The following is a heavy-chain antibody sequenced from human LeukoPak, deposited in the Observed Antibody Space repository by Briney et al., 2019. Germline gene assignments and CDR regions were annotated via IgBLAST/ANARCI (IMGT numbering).Heavy chain of an antibody. D-gene: IGHD3-3*01. Sequence: SETLSLTCAVYGGSFSGYYWSWIRQPPGKGLEGSGEINHSGSTNYNPSLKSRVTISVDTSKNQFSLKLSSVTAADAAVYYCARNFGVVTAGPPQKTNYYYYYMDVWGKGTTVTVSS. CDR2: INHSGST. CDR3: ARNFGVVTAGPPQKTNYYYYYMDV. V-gene: IGHV4-34*01. CDR1: GGSFSGYY. J-gene: IGHJ6*03.